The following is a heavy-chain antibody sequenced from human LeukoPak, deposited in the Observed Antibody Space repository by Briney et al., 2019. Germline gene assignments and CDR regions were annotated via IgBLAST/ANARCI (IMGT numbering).Heavy chain of an antibody. D-gene: IGHD5-18*01. Sequence: GGSLRLSCAASGFTFSNYAMSWVRKAPGKGLEWVANIKYDEVEKYHVDSVKGRFTISRDNAKKSLYLQMNSLRAEDTAVYYCARDTGALVTHFDYWGQGTLVTVSS. J-gene: IGHJ4*02. CDR2: IKYDEVEK. CDR1: GFTFSNYA. CDR3: ARDTGALVTHFDY. V-gene: IGHV3-7*03.